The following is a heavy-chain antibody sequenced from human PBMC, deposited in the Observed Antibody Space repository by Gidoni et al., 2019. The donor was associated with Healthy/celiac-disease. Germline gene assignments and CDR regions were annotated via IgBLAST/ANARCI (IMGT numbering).Heavy chain of an antibody. Sequence: QVQLVQSGAEVKKRGSSVKVSCKASGGTFSSYAISWVRQAPGQGLEWMGRIIPILGIANYAQKFQGRVTITADKSTSTAYMELSSLRSEDTAVYYCARCIGVESWFDPWGQGTLVTVSS. CDR1: GGTFSSYA. J-gene: IGHJ5*02. CDR2: IIPILGIA. V-gene: IGHV1-69*04. CDR3: ARCIGVESWFDP. D-gene: IGHD2-21*01.